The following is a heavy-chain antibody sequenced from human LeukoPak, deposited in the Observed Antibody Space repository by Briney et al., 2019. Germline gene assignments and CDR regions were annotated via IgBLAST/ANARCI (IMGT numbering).Heavy chain of an antibody. J-gene: IGHJ6*02. CDR2: IYYSGST. Sequence: SETLSLTCTVSGGSISSSSYYWGWIRQPPGKGLEWIGSIYYSGSTYYNPSLKSRVTISVDTSKNQFSLKLSSVTAADTAVYYCARSSEYYGMDVWGQGTTV. CDR1: GGSISSSSYY. CDR3: ARSSEYYGMDV. V-gene: IGHV4-39*01.